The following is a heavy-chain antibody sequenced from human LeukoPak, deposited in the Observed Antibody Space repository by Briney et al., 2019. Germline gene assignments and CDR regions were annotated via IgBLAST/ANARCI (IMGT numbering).Heavy chain of an antibody. CDR3: ARDGDYYDSSGYPTYYYYYGMDV. CDR1: GFTFSSYG. Sequence: PGGSLRLSCAASGFTFSSYGMHWVRQAPGKGLEWVAVIWYDGSNKYYADSVKGRFTISRDNSKNTLYLQMNSLRAEGTAVYYCARDGDYYDSSGYPTYYYYYGMDVWGQGTTVTVSS. CDR2: IWYDGSNK. J-gene: IGHJ6*02. V-gene: IGHV3-33*01. D-gene: IGHD3-22*01.